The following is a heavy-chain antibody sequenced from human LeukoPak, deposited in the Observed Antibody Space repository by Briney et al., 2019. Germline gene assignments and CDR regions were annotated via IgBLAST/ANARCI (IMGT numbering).Heavy chain of an antibody. V-gene: IGHV3-23*01. CDR1: GFTFSSYA. J-gene: IGHJ4*02. CDR2: ISGSGGST. D-gene: IGHD3-16*02. CDR3: ARVGGRYSPLGY. Sequence: GGSLRLSCAASGFTFSSYAMSWVRQAPGKGLEWVSAISGSGGSTYYADSVKGRFTISRDNSKNTLYLQMISLRAEDTAVYYCARVGGRYSPLGYWGQGTLVTVSS.